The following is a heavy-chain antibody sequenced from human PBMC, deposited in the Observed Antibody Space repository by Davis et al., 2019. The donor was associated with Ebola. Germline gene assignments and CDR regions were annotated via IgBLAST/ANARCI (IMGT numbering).Heavy chain of an antibody. J-gene: IGHJ4*02. CDR2: IKTDGSST. Sequence: PGGSLRLSCAASGFSFSSYWMHWVRQAPGEGLEWVSRIKTDGSSTNYADSVKGRFTVSRDNARNTLYLQMDSLRVEDTAVYYCARGEVGGTGYWGQGTLVIVFS. V-gene: IGHV3-74*01. D-gene: IGHD1-26*01. CDR1: GFSFSSYW. CDR3: ARGEVGGTGY.